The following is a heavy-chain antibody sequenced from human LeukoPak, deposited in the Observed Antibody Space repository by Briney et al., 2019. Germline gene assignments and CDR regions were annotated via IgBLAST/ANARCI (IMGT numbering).Heavy chain of an antibody. CDR2: ISSSGSSI. CDR1: GFTFSSYE. V-gene: IGHV3-48*03. Sequence: GGSLRLSCAASGFTFSSYEMNCVRQAPRKGLEWVSYISSSGSSIYHADSVKGRFTIFRDNAKNSLYLQMNSLKTEDTAVYFCARDLGYGSGPDWFDPWGQGTLVTVSS. D-gene: IGHD3-10*01. J-gene: IGHJ5*02. CDR3: ARDLGYGSGPDWFDP.